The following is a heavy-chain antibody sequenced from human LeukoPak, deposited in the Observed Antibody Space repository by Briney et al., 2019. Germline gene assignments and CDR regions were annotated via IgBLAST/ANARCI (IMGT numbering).Heavy chain of an antibody. Sequence: ASVKVSCKASGYTFTSYYIHWVRQATGQGLEWMGWMNPKTGNTGSAQKLQGRVTITGNTSISTAYMELSSLRSEDTAVYYCVRIDYSNAFDIWGQGTMVTVSS. V-gene: IGHV1-8*03. D-gene: IGHD4-11*01. CDR1: GYTFTSYY. CDR2: MNPKTGNT. CDR3: VRIDYSNAFDI. J-gene: IGHJ3*02.